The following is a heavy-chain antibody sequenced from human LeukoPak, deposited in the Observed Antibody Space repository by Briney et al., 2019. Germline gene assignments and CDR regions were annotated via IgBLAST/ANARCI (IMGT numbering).Heavy chain of an antibody. CDR3: ARGGFYYDSSGYYTWGDFDY. CDR2: INPNSGGT. V-gene: IGHV1-2*02. D-gene: IGHD3-22*01. J-gene: IGHJ4*02. Sequence: GASVKVSCEASGYTFTGYHMHWVRQAPGQGLEWMGWINPNSGGTNYAQKLQGRVTMTTDTSTSTAYMELRSLRSDDTAVYSRARGGFYYDSSGYYTWGDFDYWGQGTLVTVSS. CDR1: GYTFTGYH.